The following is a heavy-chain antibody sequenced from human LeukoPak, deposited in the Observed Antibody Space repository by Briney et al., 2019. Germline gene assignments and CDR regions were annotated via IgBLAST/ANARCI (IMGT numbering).Heavy chain of an antibody. V-gene: IGHV3-7*01. Sequence: GGSLRLSCAASGFTFSSYWMSWVRQAPGKGLEWVANIKQDGSEKYCVDSVKGRFTISRDNAKNSLYLQMNSLRAEDTAVYYCATGGGYDLTPYYYYGMDVWGQGTTVTVSS. D-gene: IGHD5-12*01. CDR1: GFTFSSYW. J-gene: IGHJ6*02. CDR3: ATGGGYDLTPYYYYGMDV. CDR2: IKQDGSEK.